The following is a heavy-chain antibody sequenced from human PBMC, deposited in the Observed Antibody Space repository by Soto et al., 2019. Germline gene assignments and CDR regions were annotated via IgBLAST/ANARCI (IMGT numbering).Heavy chain of an antibody. D-gene: IGHD6-13*01. Sequence: QVELVESGGGVVQPGRSLRLSCAASGFPFSSYGMHWVRQAPGKGLEWVAVTSYDGSNQYYADSVKGRFTISRDNSKNTLYLEVNSLRPEDTAVYFCAKSRMGSSWYEGDSWGQGTLVTVSS. CDR1: GFPFSSYG. J-gene: IGHJ4*02. CDR3: AKSRMGSSWYEGDS. CDR2: TSYDGSNQ. V-gene: IGHV3-30*18.